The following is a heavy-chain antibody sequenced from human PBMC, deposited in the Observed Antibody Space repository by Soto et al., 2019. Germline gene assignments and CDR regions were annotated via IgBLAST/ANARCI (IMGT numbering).Heavy chain of an antibody. CDR2: IYWSGDE. D-gene: IGHD2-15*01. Sequence: QGTLKESGPTLVKPTQTLTLTCSFSGFSLSTSGVGVGWIRQSPGKALEWLALIYWSGDEHYRPSLKSRLTISKDTSKSQVVLTMTNMDPVDTATYYCARRRGGNFDYWGQGTLVTVSS. CDR3: ARRRGGNFDY. CDR1: GFSLSTSGVG. J-gene: IGHJ4*02. V-gene: IGHV2-5*01.